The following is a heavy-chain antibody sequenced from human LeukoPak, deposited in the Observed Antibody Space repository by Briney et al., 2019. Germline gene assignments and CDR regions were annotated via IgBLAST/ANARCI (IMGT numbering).Heavy chain of an antibody. CDR2: IYPGDSDT. CDR1: GYSFTSYW. Sequence: GESLKISCKGSGYSFTSYWIGWVRQMPGKGLEWMGIIYPGDSDTRYSPSFQGQVTISADKSISTAYLQWSSLKASDTAMYYCATPGNCYDSSGSPNDAFDIWGQGTMVTVSS. V-gene: IGHV5-51*01. J-gene: IGHJ3*02. CDR3: ATPGNCYDSSGSPNDAFDI. D-gene: IGHD3-22*01.